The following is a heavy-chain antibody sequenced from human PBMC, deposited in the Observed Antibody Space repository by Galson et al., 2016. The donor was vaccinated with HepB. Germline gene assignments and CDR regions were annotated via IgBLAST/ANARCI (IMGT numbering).Heavy chain of an antibody. CDR2: ITSSGSYI. CDR1: GFTFISYS. Sequence: SLRLSCAASGFTFISYSMNWVRQAPGKGLEWVSSITSSGSYIYYTDSVKGRFTISRDSSKNTLYLQMNSLRAEDTAVYYCARGSYYYDNSGYYYTLADHWGQGTLVTVSS. D-gene: IGHD3-22*01. J-gene: IGHJ4*02. V-gene: IGHV3-21*01. CDR3: ARGSYYYDNSGYYYTLADH.